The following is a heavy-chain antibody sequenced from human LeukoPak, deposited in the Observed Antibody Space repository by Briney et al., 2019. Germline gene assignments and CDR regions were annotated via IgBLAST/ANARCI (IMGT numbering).Heavy chain of an antibody. J-gene: IGHJ4*02. D-gene: IGHD6-13*01. CDR2: IYYSGRT. V-gene: IGHV4-39*01. Sequence: PSETLSLTCTVSGGSISSSSYYWGWIRQPPGKGLEWIGSIYYSGRTYYNPSLKSRVTISVDTSKNQFSLKLSSVTAADTAVYYCARHKNRYSSSWYDYWGQGTLVTVSS. CDR3: ARHKNRYSSSWYDY. CDR1: GGSISSSSYY.